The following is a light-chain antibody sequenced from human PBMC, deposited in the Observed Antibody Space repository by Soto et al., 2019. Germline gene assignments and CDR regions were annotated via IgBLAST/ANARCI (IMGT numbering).Light chain of an antibody. V-gene: IGKV3-20*01. Sequence: EIVLTQSPGTLSLSPGEGATLSCRASQSVNSNYLAWYQQIPGQAPRLLIYGAFNRATGIPDRFSGRGSGTDFTLTISTLQSEDFAVYYCQQYYDWPTITFGQGTRLE. CDR1: QSVNSNY. CDR2: GAF. CDR3: QQYYDWPTIT. J-gene: IGKJ5*01.